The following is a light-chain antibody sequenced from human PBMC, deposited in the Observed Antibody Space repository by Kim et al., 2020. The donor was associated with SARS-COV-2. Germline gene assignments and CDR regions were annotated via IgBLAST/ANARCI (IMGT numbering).Light chain of an antibody. CDR1: SLRNYY. CDR3: NSRDSSGNHLV. V-gene: IGLV3-19*01. J-gene: IGLJ3*02. Sequence: ALGQTFRITCQGDSLRNYYASWYQQKPRQAPVVVIYGRNDRPSGIPDRFSGSNSGNTASLTITGAQAEDEADYYCNSRDSSGNHLVFGGGTKLPS. CDR2: GRN.